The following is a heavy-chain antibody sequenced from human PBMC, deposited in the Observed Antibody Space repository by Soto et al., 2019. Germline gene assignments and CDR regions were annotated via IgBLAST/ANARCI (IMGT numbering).Heavy chain of an antibody. CDR2: IYAGDSDT. V-gene: IGHV5-51*01. CDR1: GYSFASYS. CDR3: ARHTSNYYGMDV. J-gene: IGHJ6*02. Sequence: GESLKISCKGSGYSFASYSIGWVRQMPGKGLEWMGIIYAGDSDTRYSPSFQGQVTISVDNSMNTAYLQWSSLKASDTAIYYCARHTSNYYGMDVWGQGTTVTVSS.